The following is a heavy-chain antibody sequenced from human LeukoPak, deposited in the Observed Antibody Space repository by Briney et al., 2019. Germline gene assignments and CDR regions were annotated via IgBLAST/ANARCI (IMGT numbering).Heavy chain of an antibody. J-gene: IGHJ4*02. D-gene: IGHD5-24*01. CDR1: GGSISSGGYY. V-gene: IGHV4-31*03. CDR2: IYYSGST. Sequence: SETLSLTCTVSGGSISSGGYYWSWIRQRPGKGLEWIGYIYYSGSTYYNPSLKSRVTISVDTSKNQFSLKLSSVTAADTAVYYCAECRDGYKFDYWGQGTLVTVSS. CDR3: AECRDGYKFDY.